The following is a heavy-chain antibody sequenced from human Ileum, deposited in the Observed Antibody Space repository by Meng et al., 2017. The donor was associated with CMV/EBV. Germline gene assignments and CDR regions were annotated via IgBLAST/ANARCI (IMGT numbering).Heavy chain of an antibody. D-gene: IGHD2-15*01. CDR1: GGSISSSSSY. J-gene: IGHJ6*02. CDR3: AKDMIITGSRPGIVDYYFYAVDV. Sequence: GGSLRLSCIVSGGSISSSSSYWGWIRQPPGKGLEWVAGITWNSGNMGYAHSVKGRFTISRDNAKNSLHLQMNSLRGEDTAIYYCAKDMIITGSRPGIVDYYFYAVDVWGQGTKVTVSS. V-gene: IGHV3-9*01. CDR2: ITWNSGNM.